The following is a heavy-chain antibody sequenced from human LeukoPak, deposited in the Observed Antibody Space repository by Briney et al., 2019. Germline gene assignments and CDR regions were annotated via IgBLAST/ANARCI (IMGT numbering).Heavy chain of an antibody. V-gene: IGHV1-2*02. CDR1: GYTFTGYY. Sequence: ASVKVSCKASGYTFTGYYMHWVRQAPGQGLEWMGWINPNSGGTNYAQKFQGRVTMTRDTSISTAYMELSRLRSDDTAVYYCARGGITMVRGAAATDYWGQGTLVTVSS. J-gene: IGHJ4*02. CDR2: INPNSGGT. D-gene: IGHD3-10*01. CDR3: ARGGITMVRGAAATDY.